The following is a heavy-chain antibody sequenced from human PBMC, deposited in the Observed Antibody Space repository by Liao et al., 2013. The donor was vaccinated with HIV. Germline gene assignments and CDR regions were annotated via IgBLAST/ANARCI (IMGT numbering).Heavy chain of an antibody. CDR3: ARDPRLYCSSTSCQRTPLDY. D-gene: IGHD2-2*01. V-gene: IGHV4-39*07. Sequence: QLQLQESGPGLVKPSETLSLTCTVSGGSISSSSYYWGWIRQPPGKGLEWIGSIYYSGSTYYNPSLKSRVTISVDTSKNQFSLKLSSVTAADTAVYYCARDPRLYCSSTSCQRTPLDYWGQGTLVTVSS. CDR1: GGSISSSSYY. J-gene: IGHJ4*02. CDR2: IYYSGST.